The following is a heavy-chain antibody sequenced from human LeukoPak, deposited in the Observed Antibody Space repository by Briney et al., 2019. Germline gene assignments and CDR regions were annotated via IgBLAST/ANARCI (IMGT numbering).Heavy chain of an antibody. Sequence: GGSLRLSCAASGFTVSSNYMSWVRQAPGKGLEWVSAISDNGDKTYYTESVKGRFSISRDNSKKSLYLQVNSLRAEDTAEYYCAKETVAVGGFVTIGYWGQGTLVTVSS. J-gene: IGHJ4*02. CDR2: ISDNGDKT. D-gene: IGHD2-21*01. V-gene: IGHV3-23*01. CDR1: GFTVSSNY. CDR3: AKETVAVGGFVTIGY.